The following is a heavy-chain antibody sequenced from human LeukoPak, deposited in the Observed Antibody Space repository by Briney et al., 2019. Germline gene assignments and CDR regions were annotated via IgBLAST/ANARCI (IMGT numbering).Heavy chain of an antibody. CDR2: IYYSGST. J-gene: IGHJ4*02. D-gene: IGHD3-22*01. Sequence: SETLSLTCTVSGGSIGSYYWSWIRQPPGKGQEWIGHIYYSGSTNYNPSLKSRVTISVDTSKNQFSLKLSSVTAADTAVYYCARAGYYSAFDYWGQGTLVTVSS. V-gene: IGHV4-59*01. CDR3: ARAGYYSAFDY. CDR1: GGSIGSYY.